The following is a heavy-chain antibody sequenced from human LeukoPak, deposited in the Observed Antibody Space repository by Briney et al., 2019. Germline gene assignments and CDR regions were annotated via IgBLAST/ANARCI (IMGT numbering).Heavy chain of an antibody. CDR3: ARNPSAAWLLPLGPDY. CDR1: GGSISSYY. D-gene: IGHD3-22*01. J-gene: IGHJ4*02. CDR2: IYYSGST. V-gene: IGHV4-59*01. Sequence: SETLSLTCTVSGGSISSYYWSWIRQPPGKGLEWIGYIYYSGSTNYNPSLKSRVTISVDTSKNQFSLKLSYVTAADTAVYYCARNPSAAWLLPLGPDYWGQGTLVTASS.